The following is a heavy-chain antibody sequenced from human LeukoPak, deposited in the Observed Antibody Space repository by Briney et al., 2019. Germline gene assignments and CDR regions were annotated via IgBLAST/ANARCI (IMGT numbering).Heavy chain of an antibody. D-gene: IGHD3-3*01. CDR3: ASLRSGPRYGMDV. V-gene: IGHV3-33*01. J-gene: IGHJ6*02. Sequence: PGGSLRPSCAASGFTFSSYGMYWVRQAPGKGLEWVAVIWYDGSNKHYADSVKGRFSISRDNSKNTLYLQMNSLRVEDTAVYYCASLRSGPRYGMDVWGQGTTVTVSS. CDR1: GFTFSSYG. CDR2: IWYDGSNK.